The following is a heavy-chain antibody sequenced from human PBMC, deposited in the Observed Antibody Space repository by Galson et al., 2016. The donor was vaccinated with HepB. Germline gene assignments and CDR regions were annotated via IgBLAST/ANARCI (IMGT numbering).Heavy chain of an antibody. CDR3: AREGGCSGGRCHNAVLDI. J-gene: IGHJ3*02. Sequence: SLRLSCAASGFTFSNYDMHWVRQATGKGLEWVSAIGAAGDTYYPGSVKGRFTISRENANNSLYLHMNSLRAGDTAVYYCAREGGCSGGRCHNAVLDIWGQGTMVTVSS. CDR1: GFTFSNYD. CDR2: IGAAGDT. V-gene: IGHV3-13*01. D-gene: IGHD2-15*01.